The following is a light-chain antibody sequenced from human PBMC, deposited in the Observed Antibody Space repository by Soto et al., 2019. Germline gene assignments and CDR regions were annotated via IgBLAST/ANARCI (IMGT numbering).Light chain of an antibody. CDR3: QQLANFRFT. Sequence: IQLTPAPSSLSASVDDRVTITCRASQGINKFSAWYQQSRGKAPQLLVYGASTLESGVPSRFSGSGSGADVTITISSQQPADFATYSFQQLANFRFTFGQRTKL. CDR2: GAS. J-gene: IGKJ2*01. CDR1: QGINKF. V-gene: IGKV1-9*01.